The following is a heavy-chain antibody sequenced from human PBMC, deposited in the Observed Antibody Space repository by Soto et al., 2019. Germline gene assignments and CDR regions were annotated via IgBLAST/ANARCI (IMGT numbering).Heavy chain of an antibody. CDR3: ARDGVRVVRGRYFDY. J-gene: IGHJ4*02. Sequence: GASVKVSCKASGYTFTSYGISWVRQAPGQGLEWMGWISAYNGNTNYAQKLQGRVTMTTDTSTSTAYMELRSLRSDDTAVYYCARDGVRVVRGRYFDYWGQGTLVTVSS. CDR2: ISAYNGNT. CDR1: GYTFTSYG. D-gene: IGHD3-10*01. V-gene: IGHV1-18*01.